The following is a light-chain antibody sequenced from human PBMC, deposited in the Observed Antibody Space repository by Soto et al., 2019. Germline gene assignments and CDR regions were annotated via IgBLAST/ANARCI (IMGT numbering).Light chain of an antibody. J-gene: IGLJ1*01. CDR2: EVN. V-gene: IGLV2-14*01. CDR3: SSFASSGTPYV. CDR1: SSDIGAYDY. Sequence: QSALTQPASLSGSPGQSITISCTGTSSDIGAYDYVSWFQQHPGKAPKLMISEVNNRPSGVSNRFSGSKSGNTAYLTISGLQVEDEAEYYCSSFASSGTPYVFGAGTKSPS.